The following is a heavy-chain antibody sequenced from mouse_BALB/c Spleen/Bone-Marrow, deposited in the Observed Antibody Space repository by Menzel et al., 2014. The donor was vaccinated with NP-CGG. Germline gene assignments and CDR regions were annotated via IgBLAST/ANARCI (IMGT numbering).Heavy chain of an antibody. CDR3: ARRKFALCTILDY. D-gene: IGHD2-14*01. J-gene: IGHJ2*01. CDR1: GFTFSSYA. CDR2: ISSGGSYT. Sequence: EVKLVESGGGLVKPGGSLKLSCAASGFTFSSYAMSWVRQTPEKRLEWVATISSGGSYTYYPDSVKGRFTISRDNAKNTLYLQMSSMRFEDADMYYCARRKFALCTILDYWGQGTTLTVSS. V-gene: IGHV5-9-1*01.